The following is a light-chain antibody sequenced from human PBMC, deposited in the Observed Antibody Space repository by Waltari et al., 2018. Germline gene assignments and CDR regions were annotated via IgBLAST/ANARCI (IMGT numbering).Light chain of an antibody. V-gene: IGLV1-44*01. CDR3: AAWDYSLDGHVL. CDR2: RNN. J-gene: IGLJ2*01. CDR1: NPNVGSNS. Sequence: QSVLTQPPSASGTPGQRVTIPCSGSNPNVGSNSVNWYQQVPGTAPKLLISRNNQRPSGVPDRFSGSKSGTSASLAISGLQSEDEADYYCAAWDYSLDGHVLFGGGTKLTVL.